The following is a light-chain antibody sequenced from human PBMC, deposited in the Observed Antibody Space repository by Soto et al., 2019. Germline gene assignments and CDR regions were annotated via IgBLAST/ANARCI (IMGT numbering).Light chain of an antibody. Sequence: QSVLTQPASVSGSPGQSITISCTGTSSDVGGYNYVSWSQQRPGKAPKLIIYEVTNRPSGVSDRFSGFKSGNTASLIISGLQAGDEADYYCSSCTTTDTYVFGTGTKLTVL. J-gene: IGLJ1*01. CDR1: SSDVGGYNY. V-gene: IGLV2-14*01. CDR3: SSCTTTDTYV. CDR2: EVT.